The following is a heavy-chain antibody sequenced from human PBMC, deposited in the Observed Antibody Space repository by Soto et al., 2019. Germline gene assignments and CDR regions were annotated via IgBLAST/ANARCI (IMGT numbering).Heavy chain of an antibody. D-gene: IGHD1-26*01. CDR3: ARERGAVTRQYFAY. CDR2: ISSSGTSA. CDR1: GFTFSAVY. V-gene: IGHV3-11*05. J-gene: IGHJ4*02. Sequence: QVQLEESGGGLVKPGGSLRLSCAASGFTFSAVYMSWIRQAPNKGLEYISYISSSGTSANYADSVRGRFTISRDNAKNPRSLQTNSLRAEDTAVYYCARERGAVTRQYFAYWGQGALVTVSS.